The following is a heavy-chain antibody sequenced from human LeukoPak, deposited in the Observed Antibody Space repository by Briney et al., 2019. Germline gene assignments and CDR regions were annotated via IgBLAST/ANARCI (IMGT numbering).Heavy chain of an antibody. Sequence: SETLSLTCAVYGGSFSGYYWSWIRQPPGKGLEWIGEINHSGSTNYNPSLKSRVTISVDTSKNQFSLKLSSVTAADTAVYYCAARELITMIVVVIARDAFDIWGQGTMVTVSS. V-gene: IGHV4-34*01. CDR2: INHSGST. CDR3: AARELITMIVVVIARDAFDI. CDR1: GGSFSGYY. J-gene: IGHJ3*02. D-gene: IGHD3-22*01.